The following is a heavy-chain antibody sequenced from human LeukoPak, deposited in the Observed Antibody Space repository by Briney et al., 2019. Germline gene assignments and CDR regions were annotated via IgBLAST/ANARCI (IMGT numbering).Heavy chain of an antibody. CDR3: ARSVGSSYSTYYYGMDA. CDR2: INPSGGST. V-gene: IGHV1-46*01. J-gene: IGHJ6*02. Sequence: ASVTVSCKASGYTFTSYYIHWVRQAPGQGLEWMGIINPSGGSTNYAQKFQGRVTMTRDTSTSTVYMELSSLRSEDRAVYYCARSVGSSYSTYYYGMDAWGQGTTVTVSS. CDR1: GYTFTSYY. D-gene: IGHD3-22*01.